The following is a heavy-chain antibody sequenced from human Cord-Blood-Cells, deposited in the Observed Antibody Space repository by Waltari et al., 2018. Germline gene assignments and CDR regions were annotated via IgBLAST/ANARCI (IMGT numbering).Heavy chain of an antibody. V-gene: IGHV4-34*01. Sequence: QVQLQQWGAGLLNPSETLSLTCAVYGGSFSGYYWIWTRQPPGKGLEWIGEINHSGSNNYNPSLKRRVTISVDTSKNQFSLKLSSVTAADTAVYYCARGLQLLWFGEFDYWGQGTLVTVSS. D-gene: IGHD3-10*01. CDR1: GGSFSGYY. CDR3: ARGLQLLWFGEFDY. CDR2: INHSGSN. J-gene: IGHJ4*02.